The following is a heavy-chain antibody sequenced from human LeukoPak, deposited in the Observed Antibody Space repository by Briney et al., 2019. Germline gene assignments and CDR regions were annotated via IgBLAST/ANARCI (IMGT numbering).Heavy chain of an antibody. CDR3: ASSYGWRTLIDY. J-gene: IGHJ4*02. D-gene: IGHD6-19*01. V-gene: IGHV3-66*01. CDR1: GLSVSNNY. Sequence: GGSLRLSCAASGLSVSNNYMSWVRQAPGMGLEWVSVIFSGGSTYYADSVRGRFSISRDNSKNTVYFQMNSLRAEDTAVYYCASSYGWRTLIDYWGQGTLVTVSS. CDR2: IFSGGST.